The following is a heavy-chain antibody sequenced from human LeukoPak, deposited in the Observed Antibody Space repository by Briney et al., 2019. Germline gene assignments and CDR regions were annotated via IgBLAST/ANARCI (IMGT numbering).Heavy chain of an antibody. V-gene: IGHV3-33*01. CDR2: LEYGARSD. CDR3: ARDLSAAFDF. D-gene: IGHD6-25*01. J-gene: IGHJ4*02. Sequence: GPGXGXEGGASLEYGARSDYANSVKGGFSISRDDSKNTMFLDMSNLRVEDTALYYCARDLSAAFDFWGQGVLVTVSS.